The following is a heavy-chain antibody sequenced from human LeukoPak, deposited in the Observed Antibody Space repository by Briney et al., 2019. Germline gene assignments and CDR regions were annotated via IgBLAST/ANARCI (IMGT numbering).Heavy chain of an antibody. Sequence: SGGSLRLSCAASGFSFSSYAMSWVRQASGKGLEWLGRIRSKANNYAISYAASVKGRFTVSRDDSKNMAYLQMSSLRTEDTAIYYCTRLGDYSEAGGYWGQGTLVTVSS. CDR1: GFSFSSYA. D-gene: IGHD4-11*01. J-gene: IGHJ4*02. V-gene: IGHV3-73*01. CDR2: IRSKANNYAI. CDR3: TRLGDYSEAGGY.